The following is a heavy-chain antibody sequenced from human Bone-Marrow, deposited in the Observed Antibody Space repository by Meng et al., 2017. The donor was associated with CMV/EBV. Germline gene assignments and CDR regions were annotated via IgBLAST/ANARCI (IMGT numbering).Heavy chain of an antibody. V-gene: IGHV3-23*03. CDR1: GFTFSSYA. J-gene: IGHJ5*02. CDR3: AKAGPHYDFWSGLGYNWFDP. CDR2: IYSGGSST. Sequence: ETLSLTCAASGFTFSSYAMSWVRQAPGKGLEWVSVIYSGGSSTYYADSVKGRFTISRDNSKNTLYLQMNSLRAEDTAVYYCAKAGPHYDFWSGLGYNWFDPWGQGTLVTVSS. D-gene: IGHD3-3*01.